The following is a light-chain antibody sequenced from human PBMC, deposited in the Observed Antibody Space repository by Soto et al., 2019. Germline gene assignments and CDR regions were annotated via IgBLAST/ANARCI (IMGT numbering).Light chain of an antibody. Sequence: EIVMTQSPATLSVSTGERATLSCRASQSVSSNLAWYQQTPGQAPRLLIYGASTRATGIPARFSGSGSGTEFTVTISSLQSEDFAVYYCQQYNNWPRTCGQGTKVEIK. CDR1: QSVSSN. V-gene: IGKV3-15*01. CDR2: GAS. J-gene: IGKJ1*01. CDR3: QQYNNWPRT.